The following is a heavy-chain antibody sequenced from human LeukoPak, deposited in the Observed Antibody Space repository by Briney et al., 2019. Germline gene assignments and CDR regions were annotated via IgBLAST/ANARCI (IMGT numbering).Heavy chain of an antibody. CDR2: ISSSGSIT. J-gene: IGHJ6*02. V-gene: IGHV3-48*03. Sequence: PGGSLRLSCAASRFTFSSYEMNWVRGAPGKGLESLAYISSSGSITYYADSVKGRFTISRDNANNSLSLLMNSLRAEDTAVYYCARDKASPFTYYGMDVWGQGTTVTVSS. CDR3: ARDKASPFTYYGMDV. CDR1: RFTFSSYE. D-gene: IGHD6-6*01.